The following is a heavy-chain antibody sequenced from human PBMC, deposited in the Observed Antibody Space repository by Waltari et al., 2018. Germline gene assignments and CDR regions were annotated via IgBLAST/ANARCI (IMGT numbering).Heavy chain of an antibody. J-gene: IGHJ4*02. CDR1: GYSISSGYY. CDR3: AKYSGYDFDY. CDR2: IYHSGST. D-gene: IGHD5-12*01. V-gene: IGHV4-38-2*02. Sequence: QVQLQESGPGLVKPSETLSLTCTVSGYSISSGYYWGWIRQPPGKGLEWIGSIYHSGSTYYTPSLTSRVTISVDTSKNQFSLKLSSMTAADTAVYYCAKYSGYDFDYWGQGTLVTVSS.